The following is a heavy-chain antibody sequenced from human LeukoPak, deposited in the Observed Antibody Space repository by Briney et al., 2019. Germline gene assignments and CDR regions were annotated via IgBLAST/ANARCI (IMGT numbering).Heavy chain of an antibody. CDR3: ARVSSGSYYAAFDI. CDR2: INPNSGGT. J-gene: IGHJ3*02. D-gene: IGHD1-26*01. V-gene: IGHV1-2*02. Sequence: ASVKVSCKASGYTFTGYYMHWVRQAPGQGLEWMGWINPNSGGTNYAQKFQGRVTMTRDTSISTAYMELSRLRSDDTAVYYCARVSSGSYYAAFDIWGQGTMVTVSS. CDR1: GYTFTGYY.